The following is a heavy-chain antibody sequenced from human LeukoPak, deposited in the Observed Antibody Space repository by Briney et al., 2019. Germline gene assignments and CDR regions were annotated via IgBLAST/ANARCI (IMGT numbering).Heavy chain of an antibody. D-gene: IGHD3-16*02. CDR2: ISYDGSNK. V-gene: IGHV3-30-3*01. CDR1: GFTFLNYA. Sequence: PGGSLRLSCVTSGFTFLNYAVHWVRQAPGKGLEWVAVISYDGSNKYYADSVKGRFTISRDNSKNTLYLQMNSLRAEDTAVYYCARDGDYDYVWGSYRPPHAYFDYWGQGTLVTVSS. CDR3: ARDGDYDYVWGSYRPPHAYFDY. J-gene: IGHJ4*02.